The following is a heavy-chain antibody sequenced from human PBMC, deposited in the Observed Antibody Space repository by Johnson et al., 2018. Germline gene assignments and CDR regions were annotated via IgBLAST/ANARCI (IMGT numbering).Heavy chain of an antibody. CDR1: RFTFGDYA. Sequence: VQLVESGGGLVQPGRSLGLSCTASRFTFGDYAMSWFRQAPGKGLEGVGFIRSKAYGGTTEYAASVTGRFTISRDDSKSIAYLQMNSLKTEDTAVYYCTTWRSSSPYYYYYYMDVWGKGTTVTVSS. CDR2: IRSKAYGGTT. V-gene: IGHV3-49*03. CDR3: TTWRSSSPYYYYYYMDV. J-gene: IGHJ6*03. D-gene: IGHD6-6*01.